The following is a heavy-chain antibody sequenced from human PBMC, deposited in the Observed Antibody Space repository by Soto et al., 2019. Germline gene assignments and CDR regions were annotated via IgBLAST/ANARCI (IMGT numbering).Heavy chain of an antibody. J-gene: IGHJ4*02. CDR2: IKSKTDGGTT. Sequence: EVQLVESGGGLVKPGGSLRLSCAASGFTFSNAWMNWVRQAPGKGLEWVGRIKSKTDGGTTDYAAPVKGRFTISRDDSKNTLYLQMNSLKTEDTAVYYCTTEQGGSGSYWWEPDDYWGQGTLVTVSS. V-gene: IGHV3-15*07. CDR3: TTEQGGSGSYWWEPDDY. CDR1: GFTFSNAW. D-gene: IGHD3-10*01.